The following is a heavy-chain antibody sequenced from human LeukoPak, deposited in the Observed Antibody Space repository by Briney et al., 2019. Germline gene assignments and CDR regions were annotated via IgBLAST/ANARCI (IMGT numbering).Heavy chain of an antibody. J-gene: IGHJ3*02. CDR1: GFTFRRYS. CDR3: AREDGGKADI. CDR2: ISSSSSTI. Sequence: GGSLRLSCAASGFTFRRYSMNWVRQAPGKGLEWVSYISSSSSTIDYADSVKGRFSISRDNAENSLYLQMKSLRDEDTAVYYCAREDGGKADIWGQGTKVTVSS. V-gene: IGHV3-48*02. D-gene: IGHD4-23*01.